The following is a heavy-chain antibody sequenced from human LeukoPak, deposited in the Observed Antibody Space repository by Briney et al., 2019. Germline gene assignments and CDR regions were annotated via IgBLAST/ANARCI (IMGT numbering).Heavy chain of an antibody. D-gene: IGHD1-1*01. J-gene: IGHJ6*02. CDR3: ARDGLGYLGAPNWKGFYYYYGMDV. V-gene: IGHV1-69*13. Sequence: SVKVSCKASGGTFSSYAISWLHQPPGQGLDGWGGIIPILGTPNYAQKFQGRVTITADESTSTAYMELSSLRSEDTAVYYCARDGLGYLGAPNWKGFYYYYGMDVWGQGTTVTVSS. CDR1: GGTFSSYA. CDR2: IIPILGTP.